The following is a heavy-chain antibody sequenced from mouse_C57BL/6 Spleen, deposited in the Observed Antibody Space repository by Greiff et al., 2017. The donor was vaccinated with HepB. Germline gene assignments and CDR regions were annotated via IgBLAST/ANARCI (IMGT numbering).Heavy chain of an antibody. V-gene: IGHV1-7*01. J-gene: IGHJ3*01. D-gene: IGHD1-1*01. CDR3: ARGYYGSSWAWFAY. CDR2: INPSSGYT. CDR1: GYTFTSYW. Sequence: QVQLKESGAELAKPGASVKLSCKASGYTFTSYWMPWVKQRPGQGLEWIGYINPSSGYTKYNQKFKDKATLTADKSSSTAYMQLSSLTYEDSAVYYCARGYYGSSWAWFAYWGQGTLGTVSA.